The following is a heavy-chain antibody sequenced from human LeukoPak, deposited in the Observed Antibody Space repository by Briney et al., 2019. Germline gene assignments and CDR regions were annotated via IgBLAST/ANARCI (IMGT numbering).Heavy chain of an antibody. V-gene: IGHV1-2*02. J-gene: IGHJ4*02. CDR1: GYTFTSYD. Sequence: ASVKVSCKASGYTFTSYDINWVRQAPGQGLEWMGWMNPNSGGTNYAQKFQGRVTMTRDTSTSTAYMELSRLRSDDPAVYYCARVAYSSSSMYFDYWGQGTLVTVSS. D-gene: IGHD6-6*01. CDR3: ARVAYSSSSMYFDY. CDR2: MNPNSGGT.